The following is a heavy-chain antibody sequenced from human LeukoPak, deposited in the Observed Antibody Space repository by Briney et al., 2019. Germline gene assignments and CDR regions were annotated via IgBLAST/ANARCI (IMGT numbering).Heavy chain of an antibody. V-gene: IGHV3-33*01. D-gene: IGHD2-15*01. CDR1: GFTFSSYG. CDR3: ARASSTSYYYYGMDV. J-gene: IGHJ6*02. CDR2: IWYDGSNK. Sequence: GGSLRLSCAASGFTFSSYGMHWVRQAPGKGLEWVAVIWYDGSNKYYADSVKGRFTISRDNSKNTLYLQMNSLRAEATAVYYFARASSTSYYYYGMDVWGQGTTVTVSS.